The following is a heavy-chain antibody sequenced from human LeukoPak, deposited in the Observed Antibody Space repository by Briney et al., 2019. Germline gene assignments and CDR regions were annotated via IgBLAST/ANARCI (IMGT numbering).Heavy chain of an antibody. J-gene: IGHJ4*02. CDR2: IRYDGSNK. CDR3: AKDGLTKTYYYDSSGYLPDY. D-gene: IGHD3-22*01. Sequence: PGGSLRLSCAASGFTFSSYGMHWVRQAPGKGLEWVAFIRYDGSNKYYADSVKGRFTISRDNSKNTLYLQMNSLRAEDTAVYYCAKDGLTKTYYYDSSGYLPDYWGQGTLVTVSS. V-gene: IGHV3-30*02. CDR1: GFTFSSYG.